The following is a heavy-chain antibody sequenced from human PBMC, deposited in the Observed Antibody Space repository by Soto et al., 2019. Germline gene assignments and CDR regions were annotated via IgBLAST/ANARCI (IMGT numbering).Heavy chain of an antibody. V-gene: IGHV3-7*01. CDR3: ARARPGAYFDY. CDR1: EFTFSNYW. CDR2: MKEDGSET. Sequence: PGGSLRLSCEASEFTFSNYWMSWVRQAPGEGLEWVAIMKEDGSETYYVDSVKGRFTISRDNAKNSLHLQMNSLRVGDTAVYYCARARPGAYFDYWGQGTLVTVSS. J-gene: IGHJ4*02.